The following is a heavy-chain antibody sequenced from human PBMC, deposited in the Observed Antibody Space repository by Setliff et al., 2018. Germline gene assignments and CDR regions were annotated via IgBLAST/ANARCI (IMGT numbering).Heavy chain of an antibody. Sequence: PSETLSLTCTVSDDSFTSSRYYWGWIRQAPGSGLEWIGYIQKRGSTTTKYNPSLGSRISMSIDTSKNQFSLQLSSVSDGDTAVYYCARDQFSSGWYGPPESYFDCWGQGIQVTVPQ. J-gene: IGHJ4*02. D-gene: IGHD6-19*01. CDR2: IQKRGSTTT. CDR3: ARDQFSSGWYGPPESYFDC. V-gene: IGHV4-61*01. CDR1: DDSFTSSRYY.